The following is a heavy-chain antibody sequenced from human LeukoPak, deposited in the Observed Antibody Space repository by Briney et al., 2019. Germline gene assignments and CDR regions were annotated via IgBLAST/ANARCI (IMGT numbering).Heavy chain of an antibody. CDR3: ARRARTRYSSSWCWFDP. D-gene: IGHD6-13*01. CDR2: MNPNSGNT. CDR1: GYTFTSYD. J-gene: IGHJ5*02. Sequence: ASVKVSCKASGYTFTSYDINWVRQATGQGLEWMGWMNPNSGNTGYAQKFQGRVTMTRNTSISTAYMELSSLRSEDTAVYYCARRARTRYSSSWCWFDPWGQGTLVTVSS. V-gene: IGHV1-8*01.